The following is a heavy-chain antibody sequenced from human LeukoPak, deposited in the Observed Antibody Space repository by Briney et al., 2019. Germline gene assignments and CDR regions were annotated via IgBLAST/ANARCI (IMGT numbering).Heavy chain of an antibody. CDR2: MNPNSGNT. CDR3: ARVTGSIDY. V-gene: IGHV1-8*01. CDR1: GYAFTSYD. D-gene: IGHD1-26*01. J-gene: IGHJ4*02. Sequence: ASVKVSCRASGYAFTSYDINWVRQATGQGLEWMGWMNPNSGNTGYAQNFQGRVTMTRDTPISTAYMELSSLRFEDTAVYYCARVTGSIDYWGQGTLVTVSS.